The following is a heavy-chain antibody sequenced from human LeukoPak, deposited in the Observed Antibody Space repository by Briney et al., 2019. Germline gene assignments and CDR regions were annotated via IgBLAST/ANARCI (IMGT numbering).Heavy chain of an antibody. V-gene: IGHV3-23*01. CDR2: ISGSGGST. J-gene: IGHJ4*02. CDR1: GFTFSSYA. D-gene: IGHD4-17*01. Sequence: GGSLRLSCAASGFTFSSYAMRWVRQAPGKGLEWVSAISGSGGSTYYADSVKGRFTISRDNSKNTPYLQMNSLRAEDTAVYYCAKVLGTTVTTSPFDYWGQGTLVTVSS. CDR3: AKVLGTTVTTSPFDY.